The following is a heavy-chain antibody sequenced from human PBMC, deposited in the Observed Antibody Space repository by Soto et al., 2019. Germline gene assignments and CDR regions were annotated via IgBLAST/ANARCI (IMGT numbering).Heavy chain of an antibody. V-gene: IGHV3-23*01. CDR3: AKWHTYYYDSRGFSGFDC. Sequence: EVQLLESGGGLVQPGGSLRLSCAASGLTFSSYAMTWVRQAPGKGLEWVSAVSGGGETTYYADSVKGRFTISRDNSRNTLSLQMNSLRAEDTAAYYCAKWHTYYYDSRGFSGFDCWGRGTLLTVSS. J-gene: IGHJ4*02. CDR1: GLTFSSYA. CDR2: VSGGGETT. D-gene: IGHD3-22*01.